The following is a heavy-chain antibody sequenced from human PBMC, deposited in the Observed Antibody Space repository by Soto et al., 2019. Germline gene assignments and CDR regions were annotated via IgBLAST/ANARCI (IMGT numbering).Heavy chain of an antibody. V-gene: IGHV3-23*01. CDR3: AKYHGAYYFYCYMDV. CDR2: IVGGGGNT. J-gene: IGHJ6*03. CDR1: GFTFSSYA. D-gene: IGHD2-2*01. Sequence: EVQLLESGGGLVQPGGSLRLSCAASGFTFSSYAMSWVRQAPGKGLEWVSAIVGGGGNTNYADSVKGRFTISRDNSKNTLYLSLSSLRVEDTAIYYCAKYHGAYYFYCYMDVWCKGTTVTVSS.